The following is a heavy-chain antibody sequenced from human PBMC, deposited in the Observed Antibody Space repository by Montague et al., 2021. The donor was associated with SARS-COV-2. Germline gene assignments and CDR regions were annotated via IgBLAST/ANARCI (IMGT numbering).Heavy chain of an antibody. J-gene: IGHJ4*02. V-gene: IGHV4-59*08. Sequence: RGNTYYNPSLRGRVTISVDTSSNHFSLTLSSATAADTAIYYCARTYDHSSRFDSWGQGTMVTVS. D-gene: IGHD3-16*01. CDR3: ARTYDHSSRFDS. CDR2: RGNT.